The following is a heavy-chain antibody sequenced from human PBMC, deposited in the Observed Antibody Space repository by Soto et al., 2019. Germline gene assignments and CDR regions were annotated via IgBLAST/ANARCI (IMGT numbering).Heavy chain of an antibody. CDR2: ISTYNGNT. CDR3: ASDSRIAVAHTSEWFEP. Sequence: QVQLVQSGAEVKKPGASVKVSCRASGYTFTTYVISWVRQPPGQGLVWMEWISTYNGNTHNEQILEGIDTMTTDTSTSAAYREHRSLRSDDTAVYYCASDSRIAVAHTSEWFEPWGQGTLVTV. J-gene: IGHJ5*02. CDR1: GYTFTTYV. D-gene: IGHD6-19*01. V-gene: IGHV1-18*01.